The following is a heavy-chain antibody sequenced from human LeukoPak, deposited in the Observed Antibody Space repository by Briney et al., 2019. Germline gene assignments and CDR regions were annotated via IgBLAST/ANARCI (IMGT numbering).Heavy chain of an antibody. V-gene: IGHV3-21*01. D-gene: IGHD4-17*01. Sequence: GGSLRLSCAASGFKFQDYGMAWARQVPGKGLEWVSSISSSGTYIYYADSVKGRFTISRDNAKNSLYLQMNSLRAEDTAVYYCARSTTVTTFGYWGQGTLVTVSS. CDR1: GFKFQDYG. CDR3: ARSTTVTTFGY. J-gene: IGHJ4*02. CDR2: ISSSGTYI.